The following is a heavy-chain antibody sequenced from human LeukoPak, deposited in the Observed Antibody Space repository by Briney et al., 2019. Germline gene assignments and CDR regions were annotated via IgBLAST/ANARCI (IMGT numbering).Heavy chain of an antibody. Sequence: SETLFLTCTVSGGSISSYYWSWIRQPAGKVLEWVGRIYTCGSTNYKLSLKSQVTMSVDTSKHQFSLKLSSVTAADTAVYYCARDLYSGSGSLFDYWGQGTLVTVSS. V-gene: IGHV4-4*07. D-gene: IGHD3-10*01. J-gene: IGHJ4*02. CDR1: GGSISSYY. CDR3: ARDLYSGSGSLFDY. CDR2: IYTCGST.